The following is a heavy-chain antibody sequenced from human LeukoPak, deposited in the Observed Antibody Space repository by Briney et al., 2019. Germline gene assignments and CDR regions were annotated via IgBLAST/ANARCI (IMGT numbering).Heavy chain of an antibody. CDR2: IYYSGST. CDR1: DGSISSYY. D-gene: IGHD3-3*01. V-gene: IGHV4-59*01. J-gene: IGHJ3*02. Sequence: SQTLSLTCTVSDGSISSYYWSWIRQPPGKGLEWIGYIYYSGSTNYNPSLKSRVTISVDTSKNQFSLKLSSVTAADTAVYYCARMPRITIFGVIYNAFDIWGQGTMVTVSS. CDR3: ARMPRITIFGVIYNAFDI.